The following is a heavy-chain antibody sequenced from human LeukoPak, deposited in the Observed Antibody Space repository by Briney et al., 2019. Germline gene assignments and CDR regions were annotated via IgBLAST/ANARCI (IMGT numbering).Heavy chain of an antibody. J-gene: IGHJ5*02. Sequence: GGSLRLSCAASGFTFTSYAMSWVRQAPGKGLEWVSAITGTGGSTYYAASVKGRFTVSRDNSKDTLYLQMNSLRAEDTAVYYCAKDMGELPFDPWGQGTLVTVSS. CDR1: GFTFTSYA. D-gene: IGHD3-16*01. V-gene: IGHV3-23*01. CDR3: AKDMGELPFDP. CDR2: ITGTGGST.